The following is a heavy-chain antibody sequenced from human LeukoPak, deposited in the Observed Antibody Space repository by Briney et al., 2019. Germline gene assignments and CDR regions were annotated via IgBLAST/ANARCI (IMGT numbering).Heavy chain of an antibody. Sequence: GESLKISCKGSGYSFTSYWIGWVRQMPGKGLEWMGIIYPGDSDTRYSPSFQGQVTISADKSISTAYLQWSSLKASDTAMYYCARLRITMVRGVIMTYYGMDVWGQGPRSPSP. V-gene: IGHV5-51*01. CDR3: ARLRITMVRGVIMTYYGMDV. D-gene: IGHD3-10*01. CDR1: GYSFTSYW. CDR2: IYPGDSDT. J-gene: IGHJ6*02.